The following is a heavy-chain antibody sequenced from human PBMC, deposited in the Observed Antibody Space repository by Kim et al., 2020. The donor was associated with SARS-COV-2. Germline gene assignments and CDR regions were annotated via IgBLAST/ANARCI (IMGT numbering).Heavy chain of an antibody. V-gene: IGHV5-51*01. Sequence: SYSQSYQGQVTISADKSISTAYLQWSSLKASDTAMYYCARQGGIAAAGADYWGQGTLVTVSS. J-gene: IGHJ4*02. D-gene: IGHD6-13*01. CDR3: ARQGGIAAAGADY.